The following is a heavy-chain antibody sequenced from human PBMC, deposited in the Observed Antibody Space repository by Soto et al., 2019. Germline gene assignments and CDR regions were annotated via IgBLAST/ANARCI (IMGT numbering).Heavy chain of an antibody. J-gene: IGHJ4*02. CDR1: GGSFSGYY. CDR2: INHSGST. V-gene: IGHV4-34*01. CDR3: ARRALVVPAAISFD. D-gene: IGHD2-2*01. Sequence: QVQLQQWGAGLLKPSETLSLTCAVYGGSFSGYYWSWIRQPPGKGLELIGEINHSGSTNYNPSLKSRVTISVDTSKNQFSLKLSSVTAADTAVYYCARRALVVPAAISFDWGQGTLVTVSS.